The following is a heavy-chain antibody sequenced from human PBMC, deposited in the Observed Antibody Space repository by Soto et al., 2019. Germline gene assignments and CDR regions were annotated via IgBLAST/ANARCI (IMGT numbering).Heavy chain of an antibody. D-gene: IGHD3-22*01. V-gene: IGHV3-33*01. CDR2: IWSDGSKD. Sequence: QVQLVESGGGVVQPGRSLRLSCAASRLTFSKYGMHWVRQAPGKGLEWVAVIWSDGSKDYYADSVKGRFTISRDNSKNTLYLQMNSLRAEDTAVYYCARGRYFDIGGYVDYWGQGTVVTVSS. CDR3: ARGRYFDIGGYVDY. J-gene: IGHJ4*02. CDR1: RLTFSKYG.